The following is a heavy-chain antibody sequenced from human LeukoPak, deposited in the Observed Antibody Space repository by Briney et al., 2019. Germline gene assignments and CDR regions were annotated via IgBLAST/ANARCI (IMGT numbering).Heavy chain of an antibody. CDR1: GGSISSYY. V-gene: IGHV4-4*07. J-gene: IGHJ4*02. D-gene: IGHD6-19*01. CDR3: ARDHQRSGWPYYFDY. Sequence: PSETLSLTCTVSGGSISSYYWSWIRQPAGKGLEWIGRIYTSGSTNYNPSLKSRVTMSVDTSKSQFSLKLSSVTAADTAVYYCARDHQRSGWPYYFDYWGQGTLVTVSS. CDR2: IYTSGST.